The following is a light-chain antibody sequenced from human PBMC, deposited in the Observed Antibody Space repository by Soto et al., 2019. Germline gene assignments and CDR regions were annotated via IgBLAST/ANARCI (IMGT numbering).Light chain of an antibody. CDR3: QQYGSSRRT. J-gene: IGKJ1*01. CDR2: GAS. V-gene: IGKV3-20*01. Sequence: EIVLTQSPGTLSLSPGERATLSCRGSQSVSSSYLAWYQQKPGQAPRLLIYGASSRATGIPDRFSGSGSGTDFTLTISRLEPEDFAVYYCQQYGSSRRTFGQGTKVDIK. CDR1: QSVSSSY.